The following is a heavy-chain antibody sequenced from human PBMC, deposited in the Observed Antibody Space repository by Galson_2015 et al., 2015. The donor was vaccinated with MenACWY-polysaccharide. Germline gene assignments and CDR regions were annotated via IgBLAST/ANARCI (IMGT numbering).Heavy chain of an antibody. CDR1: GPSVISTTDY. Sequence: CTVSGPSVISTTDYWSRLRQPPGKGLARIGFMSSNGGANRYPYLKRRVTISTDTSKNQFSLKLHSVTAADAGMYYCAREPTYSGSFGWFDAWGKGTLVTVSS. CDR3: AREPTYSGSFGWFDA. CDR2: MSSNGGA. J-gene: IGHJ5*02. V-gene: IGHV4-61*01. D-gene: IGHD1-26*01.